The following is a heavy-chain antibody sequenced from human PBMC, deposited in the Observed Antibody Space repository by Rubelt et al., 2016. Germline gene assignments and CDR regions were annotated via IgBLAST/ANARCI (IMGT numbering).Heavy chain of an antibody. Sequence: QVQLQQWGAGLLKPSETLSLTCAVYGGSFSSYHWTWIRQPPGKGLEWIGEVNHGGSTNYNPSHKSRVTISVDTSKNQFSLKRNSVTAADTAVYYCARGRPYGDYSVEYWGQGTLVTVSS. D-gene: IGHD4-17*01. J-gene: IGHJ4*02. CDR1: GGSFSSYH. CDR2: VNHGGST. CDR3: ARGRPYGDYSVEY. V-gene: IGHV4-34*01.